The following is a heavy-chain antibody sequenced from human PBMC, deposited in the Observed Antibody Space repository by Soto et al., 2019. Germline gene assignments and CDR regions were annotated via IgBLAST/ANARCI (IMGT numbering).Heavy chain of an antibody. CDR1: GFTFSSYA. CDR3: ARDMNMVLRYFDWLDY. Sequence: GGSLRLSCAASGFTFSSYAMHWVRQAPGKGLEWVAVISYDGSNKYYADSVKGRFTISRDNSKNTLYLQMNSLRAEDTAVYYCARDMNMVLRYFDWLDYWGQGTLVTVSS. J-gene: IGHJ4*02. V-gene: IGHV3-30-3*01. CDR2: ISYDGSNK. D-gene: IGHD3-9*01.